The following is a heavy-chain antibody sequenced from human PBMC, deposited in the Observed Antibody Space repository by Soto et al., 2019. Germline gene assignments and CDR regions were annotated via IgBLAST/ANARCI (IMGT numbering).Heavy chain of an antibody. D-gene: IGHD1-26*01. CDR2: ISGSGGST. CDR1: GFTFSSYA. V-gene: IGHV3-23*01. CDR3: AKGVRGVGATANAFDI. J-gene: IGHJ3*02. Sequence: TGGSLRLSCAASGFTFSSYAMSWVRQAPGKGLEWVSAISGSGGSTYYADSVKGRFTISRDNSKNTLYLQMNSLRAEDTAVYYCAKGVRGVGATANAFDIWGQGTMVTVSS.